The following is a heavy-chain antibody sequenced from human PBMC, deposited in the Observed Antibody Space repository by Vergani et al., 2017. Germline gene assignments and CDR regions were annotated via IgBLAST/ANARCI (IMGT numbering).Heavy chain of an antibody. D-gene: IGHD5-18*01. J-gene: IGHJ5*02. CDR2: IYYSGST. CDR3: ARSRGYSYGYNWFDP. Sequence: QVQLQESGPGLVKPSETLSLTCTVSGGSISSYYWSWIRQPPGKGLEWIGYIYYSGSTDYNPSLKSRVTISVDTSKNQFPLKLSSVTAADTAVYYCARSRGYSYGYNWFDPWGQGTLVTVSS. V-gene: IGHV4-59*01. CDR1: GGSISSYY.